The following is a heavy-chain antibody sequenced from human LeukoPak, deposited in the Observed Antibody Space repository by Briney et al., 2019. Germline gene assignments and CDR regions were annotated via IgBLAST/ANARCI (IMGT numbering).Heavy chain of an antibody. J-gene: IGHJ5*02. CDR3: ARVFGGRGWFDP. V-gene: IGHV1-46*01. CDR1: GYTFTSYY. D-gene: IGHD3-10*02. CDR2: INPSGGST. Sequence: ASVKVSCKASGYTFTSYYMHWVRQAPGQGLEWMGIINPSGGSTSYAQKFQGRVTMTRDMSTSTVYMELSSLRSEDTAVYYCARVFGGRGWFDPWGQGTLVTVSS.